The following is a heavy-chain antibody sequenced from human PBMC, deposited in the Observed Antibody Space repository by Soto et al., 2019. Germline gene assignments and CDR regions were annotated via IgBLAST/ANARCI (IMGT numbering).Heavy chain of an antibody. V-gene: IGHV3-23*01. CDR1: GFYFSNYG. Sequence: EVLLLESGGGLAQPGGSLRLSCAASGFYFSNYGMSWVRQAPGKGLEWVSTIGGNGASTYYADSVKGRFTISRDNFKSTLYLQMNSLRAEDTAVYYCAQEGRYGSRSFDYWGQGTLVTVSS. D-gene: IGHD3-10*01. CDR2: IGGNGAST. J-gene: IGHJ4*02. CDR3: AQEGRYGSRSFDY.